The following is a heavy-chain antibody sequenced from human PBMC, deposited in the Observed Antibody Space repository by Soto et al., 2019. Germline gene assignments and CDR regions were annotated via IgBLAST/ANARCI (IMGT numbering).Heavy chain of an antibody. CDR1: GGTFSSYA. J-gene: IGHJ4*02. V-gene: IGHV1-69*01. CDR2: IIPIFGTA. D-gene: IGHD1-26*01. Sequence: QVQLVQSGAEVKKPGSSVKVSCKASGGTFSSYAISWVRQAPGQGLEWMGGIIPIFGTANYAQKFQGRVTITADESTRTAYMELSSPRSEDTAVYYCGVGATTNGWVGYFDFWGQGTLVTVSS. CDR3: GVGATTNGWVGYFDF.